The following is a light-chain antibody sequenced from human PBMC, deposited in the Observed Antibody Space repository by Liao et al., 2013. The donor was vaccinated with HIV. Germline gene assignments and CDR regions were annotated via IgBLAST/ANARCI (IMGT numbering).Light chain of an antibody. CDR1: NIGSKS. V-gene: IGLV3-21*04. CDR2: FDS. J-gene: IGLJ1*01. CDR3: QVWDRSSGHPNV. Sequence: SYVLAQPSSVPVAPGKTARITCGGDNIGSKSVHWYQQKPGQAPVVVIYFDSDRPSGIPERFSGSNSGNSATLTISRVEAGDEADYYCQVWDRSSGHPNVFGLGTKVTVL.